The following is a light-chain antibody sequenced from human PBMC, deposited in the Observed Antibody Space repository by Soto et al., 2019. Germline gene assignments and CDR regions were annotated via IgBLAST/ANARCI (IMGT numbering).Light chain of an antibody. CDR1: ESVTNY. V-gene: IGKV3-11*01. CDR3: QLYGSSLT. Sequence: EIVLTQSPATLSLSPGERGTLSCRASESVTNYLAWYQQKPGQAPRLLVYDVSNRATGIPDRFSGSGSGTDFSLTISRLEPEDFAIYHCQLYGSSLTFGGGTKVDIK. J-gene: IGKJ4*01. CDR2: DVS.